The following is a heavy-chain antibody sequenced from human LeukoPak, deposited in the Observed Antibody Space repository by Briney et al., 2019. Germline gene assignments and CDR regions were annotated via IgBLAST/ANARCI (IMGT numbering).Heavy chain of an antibody. J-gene: IGHJ4*02. CDR2: IYTSGST. D-gene: IGHD2-2*01. Sequence: PSETLSLTCTVSGGSISSYYWSWIRQPAAKGLELIGRIYTSGSTNYNPSLKSRVTMSVDTSNNQFSLKLSCVTAADTAVYYCARGGLVHNLDYWGQGTLVTVSS. CDR3: ARGGLVHNLDY. V-gene: IGHV4-4*07. CDR1: GGSISSYY.